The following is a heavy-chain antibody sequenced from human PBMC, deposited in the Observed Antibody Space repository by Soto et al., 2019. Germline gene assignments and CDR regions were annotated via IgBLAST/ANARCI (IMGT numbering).Heavy chain of an antibody. CDR2: ISSSSSTI. J-gene: IGHJ6*03. CDR3: AGDGGDYYYYYKDV. Sequence: EVQLVESGGGLVQPGGSLRLSCAASGFTFSSYSMNWVRQAPGKGLEWVSYISSSSSTIYYADSVKGRFTISRDNAKNSLYLQMNSLRAEDTAVYYCAGDGGDYYYYYKDVWGKGTTVTVSS. D-gene: IGHD3-10*01. CDR1: GFTFSSYS. V-gene: IGHV3-48*01.